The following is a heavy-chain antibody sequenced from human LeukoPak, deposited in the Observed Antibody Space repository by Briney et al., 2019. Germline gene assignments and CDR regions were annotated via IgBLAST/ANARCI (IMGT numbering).Heavy chain of an antibody. Sequence: GGSLRLSCAASGFTFSSYAMSWVRQAPGKGLEWVSGISDSGGSIYYADSVKGRFTTSRDNSKNTLYLQMNSLRADDTAVYYCAKAGDQGYWFDPWGQGTLVTVSS. D-gene: IGHD1-26*01. V-gene: IGHV3-23*01. CDR3: AKAGDQGYWFDP. J-gene: IGHJ5*02. CDR1: GFTFSSYA. CDR2: ISDSGGSI.